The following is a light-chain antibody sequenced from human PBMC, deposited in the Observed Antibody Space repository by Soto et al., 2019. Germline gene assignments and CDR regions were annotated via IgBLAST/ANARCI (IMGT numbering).Light chain of an antibody. J-gene: IGKJ5*01. CDR2: DAS. CDR1: HDISNY. CDR3: YQYYNRPPIP. Sequence: DVPKTQSPSSLYQSDEDRVTITCQASHDISNYLNWYQQKPGKAPKLLIYDASNLDTGVPSRFSGSGSGTDFTFTISILQPEDVAIYYWYQYYNRPPIPFGQGTRPENK. V-gene: IGKV1-33*01.